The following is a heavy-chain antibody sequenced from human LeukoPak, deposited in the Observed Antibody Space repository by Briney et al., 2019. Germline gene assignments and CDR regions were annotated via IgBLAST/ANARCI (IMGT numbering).Heavy chain of an antibody. V-gene: IGHV4-31*11. J-gene: IGHJ5*02. CDR1: GGSISSGGYS. Sequence: SETLPLTCAVSGGSISSGGYSWSWIRQPPGKGLEWIGYIYYSGSTYYNPSLKSRVTISVDTSKNQFSLKLSSVTAANTAVYYCAREDYDFLNWFDPWGQGTLVTVSS. CDR2: IYYSGST. CDR3: AREDYDFLNWFDP. D-gene: IGHD3-3*01.